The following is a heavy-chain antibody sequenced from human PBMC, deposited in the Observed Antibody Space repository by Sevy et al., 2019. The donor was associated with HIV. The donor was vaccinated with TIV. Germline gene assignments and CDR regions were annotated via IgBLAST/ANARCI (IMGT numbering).Heavy chain of an antibody. Sequence: SETLSLTCTVSGDSISGYYWSWIRQSPGKGLQWIGYIYYNGRTNYDPSLKNRVIISTDTSKNQFSLKLSSVTAADTAIYYCARAAANYYYAMDVWGQGTTVTVSS. J-gene: IGHJ6*02. V-gene: IGHV4-59*01. CDR1: GDSISGYY. CDR2: IYYNGRT. CDR3: ARAAANYYYAMDV.